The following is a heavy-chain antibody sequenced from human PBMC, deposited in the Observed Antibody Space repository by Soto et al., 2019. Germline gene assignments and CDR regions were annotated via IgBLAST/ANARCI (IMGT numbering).Heavy chain of an antibody. V-gene: IGHV3-23*01. CDR2: ISGSGGST. D-gene: IGHD2-21*02. CDR3: AKGIGVMTAKFGH. Sequence: GGSLRLSCVASGFTFNTYAIHWVRQAPGKGLEWVSSISGSGGSTYYADSVKGRFTISRDNSKSTLFLQMNSLRAEDTALYYCAKGIGVMTAKFGHWGQGTLVTVSS. CDR1: GFTFNTYA. J-gene: IGHJ4*02.